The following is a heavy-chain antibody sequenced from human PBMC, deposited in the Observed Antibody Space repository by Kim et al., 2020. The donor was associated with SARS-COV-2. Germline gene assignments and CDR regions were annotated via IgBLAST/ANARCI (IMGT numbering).Heavy chain of an antibody. V-gene: IGHV3-53*01. J-gene: IGHJ6*02. Sequence: GGSLRLSCAASGFTVSSNYMTWVRQAPGKELDWVSIIYGGGSTYYADSVKGRFTISRDNSKNTLYLQMNSLRVDDTAVYYCATSRGYNYYGIDVWGQGTTVTVSS. CDR2: IYGGGST. D-gene: IGHD3-10*01. CDR3: ATSRGYNYYGIDV. CDR1: GFTVSSNY.